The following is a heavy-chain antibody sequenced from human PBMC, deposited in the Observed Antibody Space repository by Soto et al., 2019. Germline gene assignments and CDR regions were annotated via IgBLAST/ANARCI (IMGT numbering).Heavy chain of an antibody. CDR2: ISSSGGNT. J-gene: IGHJ4*02. CDR3: AKIYDKSCSNHY. CDR1: GFTFSNYA. Sequence: AGGSLRLSCAASGFTFSNYAMNWFRQAPGKGLEWISGISSSGGNTYYAASVKGRFTISRDNSKNTLYLQMNSLRAEDTAVYYWAKIYDKSCSNHYWGQGTLVTVSS. D-gene: IGHD3-22*01. V-gene: IGHV3-23*01.